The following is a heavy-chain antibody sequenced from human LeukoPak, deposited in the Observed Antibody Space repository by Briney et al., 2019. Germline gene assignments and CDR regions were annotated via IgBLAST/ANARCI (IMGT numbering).Heavy chain of an antibody. D-gene: IGHD2-15*01. Sequence: SVTVSCKASGGTFSSYAISWVRQAPGQGLEWMGRIIPILGIANYAQKFQGRVTITADKSTSTAYMELSSLRSEDTAVYYCARERLVAARYYYYGMDVWGQGTTVTVSS. CDR3: ARERLVAARYYYYGMDV. J-gene: IGHJ6*02. CDR2: IIPILGIA. V-gene: IGHV1-69*04. CDR1: GGTFSSYA.